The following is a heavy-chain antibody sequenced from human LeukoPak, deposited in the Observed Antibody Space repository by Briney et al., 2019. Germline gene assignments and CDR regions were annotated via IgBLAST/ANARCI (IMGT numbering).Heavy chain of an antibody. CDR1: GYTFNGYY. Sequence: ASVKVSCKASGYTFNGYYMHWVRQAPGQGLEWMGWINPNSGGTNYPQKFQGRVTMTRDTSISTAYMEMSRLRSDDTAVYYCARDGAYCGGVCSTPYYYYGMDVWGQGTTVTVSS. J-gene: IGHJ6*02. V-gene: IGHV1-2*02. CDR2: INPNSGGT. CDR3: ARDGAYCGGVCSTPYYYYGMDV. D-gene: IGHD2-21*02.